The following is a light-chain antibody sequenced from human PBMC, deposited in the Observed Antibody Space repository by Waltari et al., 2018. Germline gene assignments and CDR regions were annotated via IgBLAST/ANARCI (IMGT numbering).Light chain of an antibody. CDR2: RNK. CDR1: SSNIGSNY. Sequence: QSVLTQPPSGSGTPGQRVTISCSGSSSNIGSNYVYWYQQLPGTAPRLLIYRNKRRPAGVPDRFSGSKSGTSASLAISGLRSDDEADYYCAAWDDTLSGVVFGGGTKLTVL. V-gene: IGLV1-47*01. J-gene: IGLJ2*01. CDR3: AAWDDTLSGVV.